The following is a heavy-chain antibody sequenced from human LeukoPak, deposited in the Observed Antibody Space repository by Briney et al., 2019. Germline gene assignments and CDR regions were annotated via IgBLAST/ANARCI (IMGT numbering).Heavy chain of an antibody. J-gene: IGHJ4*02. CDR2: ISWNSGSI. D-gene: IGHD2-8*01. Sequence: GRSLRLSCAASGFTFDDYAMHWVRQAPGKGLEWASGISWNSGSIGYADSVKGRFTISRDNTKNSLCLQMDSLRAEDTAVYYCARDVSLMYWGQGTLVTVSS. CDR3: ARDVSLMY. CDR1: GFTFDDYA. V-gene: IGHV3-9*01.